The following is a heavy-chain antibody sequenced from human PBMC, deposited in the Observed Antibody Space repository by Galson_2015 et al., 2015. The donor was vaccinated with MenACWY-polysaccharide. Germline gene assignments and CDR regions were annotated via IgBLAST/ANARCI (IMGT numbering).Heavy chain of an antibody. CDR3: AKGAAHYGSGNYYDY. CDR2: LSPTTGNT. Sequence: SGAEVKKPGGSLRLSCAGSGLTFSSYGMGWVRQAPGKGLEWVSGLSPTTGNTYYADSVRGRFTISRDNSKNTLYLQMDSLRAEDTALYYCAKGAAHYGSGNYYDYWGQGTQVTVSS. V-gene: IGHV3-23*01. CDR1: GLTFSSYG. D-gene: IGHD3-10*01. J-gene: IGHJ4*02.